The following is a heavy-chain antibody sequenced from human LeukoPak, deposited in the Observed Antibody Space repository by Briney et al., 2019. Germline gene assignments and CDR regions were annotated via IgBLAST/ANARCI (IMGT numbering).Heavy chain of an antibody. D-gene: IGHD3-22*01. CDR2: INPNSGGT. Sequence: ASVKVSCKASGYTFTGYYMHWVRQAPGQGLEWMGWINPNSGGTNYAQKFQGRVTMTRDTSISTAYMELSRLRSDDTAVYYCARHITMNGDAFDIWGQGTMVTVSS. CDR3: ARHITMNGDAFDI. V-gene: IGHV1-2*02. J-gene: IGHJ3*02. CDR1: GYTFTGYY.